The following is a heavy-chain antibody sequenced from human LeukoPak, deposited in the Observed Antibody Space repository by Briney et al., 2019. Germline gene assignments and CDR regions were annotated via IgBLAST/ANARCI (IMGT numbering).Heavy chain of an antibody. CDR2: IHDTGST. J-gene: IGHJ4*02. CDR3: ARQTYRQQTSFDY. V-gene: IGHV4-39*01. D-gene: IGHD6-13*01. CDR1: GGSISSGNYY. Sequence: SETLSLTRTGPGGSISSGNYYWGWIRQPPGTGPEWIGSIHDTGSTYYNTSLRSRVTISVDTSTNQFSLKLSSVTAADTALYYCARQTYRQQTSFDYWGQGTLVTVSS.